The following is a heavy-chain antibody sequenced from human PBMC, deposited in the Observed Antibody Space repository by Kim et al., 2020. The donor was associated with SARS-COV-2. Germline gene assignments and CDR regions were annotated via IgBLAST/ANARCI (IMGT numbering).Heavy chain of an antibody. V-gene: IGHV1-18*04. CDR3: ASGPFTAITD. CDR2: ISADGSDT. J-gene: IGHJ4*02. D-gene: IGHD1-20*01. Sequence: ASVKVSCKASGYTFSSYGINWVRQAPRQGLEWVGWISADGSDTKQAQKFQARLTLTTDTSTSTVSMELSSLRYDDTAIYYCASGPFTAITDWGPGTLVTV. CDR1: GYTFSSYG.